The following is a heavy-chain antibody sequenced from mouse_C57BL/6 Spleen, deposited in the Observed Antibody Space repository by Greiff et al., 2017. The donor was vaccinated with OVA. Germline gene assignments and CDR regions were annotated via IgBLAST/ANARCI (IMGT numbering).Heavy chain of an antibody. CDR2: INPNNGGT. V-gene: IGHV1-26*01. CDR1: GYTFTDYY. CDR3: ARGPMVTFDY. Sequence: EVQLQQSGPELVKPGASVKISCKASGYTFTDYYMNWVKQSHGKSLEWIGDINPNNGGTSYNQKFKGKATLTVDKSSSTAYMELRSLTSEDSAVDYCARGPMVTFDYWGQGTTLTVSS. D-gene: IGHD2-2*01. J-gene: IGHJ2*01.